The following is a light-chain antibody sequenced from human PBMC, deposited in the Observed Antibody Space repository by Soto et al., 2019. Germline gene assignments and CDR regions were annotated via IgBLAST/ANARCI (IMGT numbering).Light chain of an antibody. CDR1: SSDVGGYNY. Sequence: QSALTQPASVSGSPGQSSTISCTGTSSDVGGYNYVSWYQQHPGKAPKLMIYDVSNRPSGVSNRFSGSKSGNTASLTISGLQAEDEADYYCSSYTSSSPLVFGGGTKLTVL. CDR3: SSYTSSSPLV. V-gene: IGLV2-14*01. CDR2: DVS. J-gene: IGLJ2*01.